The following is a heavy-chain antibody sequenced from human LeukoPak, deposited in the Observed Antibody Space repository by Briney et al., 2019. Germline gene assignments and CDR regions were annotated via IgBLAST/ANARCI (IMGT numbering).Heavy chain of an antibody. CDR3: ANLWFGELSSADPYYYYGMDV. J-gene: IGHJ6*04. CDR2: ISYDGSNK. Sequence: GGSLRLSCAASGFTFSSYGMHWVRQAPGKGLEWVAVISYDGSNKYYADSVKGRFTISRDNSKNTLYLQMNSLRAEDTAVYYCANLWFGELSSADPYYYYGMDVWGKGTTVTVSS. V-gene: IGHV3-30*18. CDR1: GFTFSSYG. D-gene: IGHD3-10*01.